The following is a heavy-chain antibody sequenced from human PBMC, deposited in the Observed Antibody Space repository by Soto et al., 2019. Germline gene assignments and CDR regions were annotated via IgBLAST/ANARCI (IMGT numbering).Heavy chain of an antibody. D-gene: IGHD5-12*01. CDR1: GGSFSGYY. V-gene: IGHV4-34*01. Sequence: PSETLSLTCAVYGGSFSGYYWSWIRQPPGKGLEWIGEINHSGSTNYSPSLKSRVTISVDTSKNQFSLKLSSVTAADTAVYYCARDLGIARDGYNLGAFDIWGQGTMVTVSS. J-gene: IGHJ3*02. CDR2: INHSGST. CDR3: ARDLGIARDGYNLGAFDI.